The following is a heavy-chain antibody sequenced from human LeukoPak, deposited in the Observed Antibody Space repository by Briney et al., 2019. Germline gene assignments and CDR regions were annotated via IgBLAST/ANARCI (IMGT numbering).Heavy chain of an antibody. Sequence: SETLSLTCTVSGGSISSSSYYWGWIRQPPGKGLEWIGSIYYSGSTYYNPSLKSRVTISVDTSKNQFSLKLSSVTAADTAVYYCARRGSSGWYYFDYWGQGTQVTVPS. V-gene: IGHV4-39*01. CDR3: ARRGSSGWYYFDY. D-gene: IGHD6-19*01. J-gene: IGHJ4*02. CDR1: GGSISSSSYY. CDR2: IYYSGST.